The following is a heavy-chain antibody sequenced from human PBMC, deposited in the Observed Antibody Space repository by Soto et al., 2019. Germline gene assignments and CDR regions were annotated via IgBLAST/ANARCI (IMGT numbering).Heavy chain of an antibody. Sequence: EVQLVESGGGLVQPGGSLRLSCAASGFTFSNYWMYWVRQAPGKGLEWVSRINSDGSVSSYADSVKGRLTSSRDNVKNTLYLLMDSLRAEDTAVYYCARGDCVGGTCYSLAGSFYYYMDVWGKGASVTVFS. D-gene: IGHD2-15*01. CDR2: INSDGSVS. V-gene: IGHV3-74*02. J-gene: IGHJ6*03. CDR3: ARGDCVGGTCYSLAGSFYYYMDV. CDR1: GFTFSNYW.